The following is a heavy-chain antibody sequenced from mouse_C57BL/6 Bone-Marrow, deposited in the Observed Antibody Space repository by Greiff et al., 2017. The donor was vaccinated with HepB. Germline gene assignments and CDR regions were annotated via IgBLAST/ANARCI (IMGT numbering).Heavy chain of an antibody. J-gene: IGHJ3*01. CDR3: ARKSMITKAWFAY. D-gene: IGHD2-4*01. CDR2: INPNNGGT. V-gene: IGHV1-18*01. CDR1: GYTFTDYN. Sequence: EVKLMESGPELVKPGASVKIPCKASGYTFTDYNMDWVKQSHGKSLEWIGDINPNNGGTIYNQKFKGKATLTVDKSSSTAYMELRSLTSEDTAVYYCARKSMITKAWFAYWGQGTLVTVSA.